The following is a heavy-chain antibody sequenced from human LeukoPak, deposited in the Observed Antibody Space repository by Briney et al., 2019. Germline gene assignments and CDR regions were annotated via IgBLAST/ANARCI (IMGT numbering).Heavy chain of an antibody. J-gene: IGHJ4*02. V-gene: IGHV3-23*01. D-gene: IGHD6-19*01. Sequence: PGGSLRLSCAASGFTISSYAMSWVRQAPGKGLEWVSGISDSGGTTYYADSVKGRFTVSRDNSKNTLYLQMNSLRAEDTAVYFCAKGYSSGWSPFDYWGQGTLVTVSS. CDR2: ISDSGGTT. CDR3: AKGYSSGWSPFDY. CDR1: GFTISSYA.